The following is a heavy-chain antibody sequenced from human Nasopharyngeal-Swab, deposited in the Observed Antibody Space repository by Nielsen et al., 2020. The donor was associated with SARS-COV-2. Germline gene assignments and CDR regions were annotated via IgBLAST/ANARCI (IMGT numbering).Heavy chain of an antibody. CDR2: IYYSGST. D-gene: IGHD3-3*01. J-gene: IGHJ4*02. CDR3: ARTTTIFGVVIPFDY. CDR1: GGSISSYY. V-gene: IGHV4-59*01. Sequence: SETLSFTCTVSGGSISSYYWSWIRQPPGKGLEWIGYIYYSGSTNYNPSLKSRVTISVDTSKNQFSLKLSSVTAADTAVYYCARTTTIFGVVIPFDYWGQGTLVTVSS.